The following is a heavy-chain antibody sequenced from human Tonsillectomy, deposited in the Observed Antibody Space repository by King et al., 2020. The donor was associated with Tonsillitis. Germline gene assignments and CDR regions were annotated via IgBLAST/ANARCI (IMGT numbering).Heavy chain of an antibody. V-gene: IGHV3-9*01. CDR3: AKGGGACVTAAG. CDR1: GFIFDDYA. D-gene: IGHD5-18*01. Sequence: VQLVESGGGLVQPGRSLRLSCAASGFIFDDYAMHWVRQAPGKGLEWVSTISWNSGSIGYADSVKGRFTISRDNAKNSLFLQMNSLRVEDTALYYCAKGGGACVTAAGWGQGTPGTVS. CDR2: ISWNSGSI. J-gene: IGHJ4*01.